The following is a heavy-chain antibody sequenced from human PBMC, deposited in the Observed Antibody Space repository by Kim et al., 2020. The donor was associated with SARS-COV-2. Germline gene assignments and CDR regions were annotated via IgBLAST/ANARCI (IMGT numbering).Heavy chain of an antibody. CDR2: ISSNGGST. CDR3: ARGAYSSGWGFDP. Sequence: GGSLRLSCAASGFTFSSYAMHWVRQAPGKGLEYVSAISSNGGSTYYANSVKRRFTISRDNSKNTLYLQMGSLRAEDMAVYYCARGAYSSGWGFDPWGQGT. CDR1: GFTFSSYA. D-gene: IGHD6-19*01. V-gene: IGHV3-64*01. J-gene: IGHJ5*02.